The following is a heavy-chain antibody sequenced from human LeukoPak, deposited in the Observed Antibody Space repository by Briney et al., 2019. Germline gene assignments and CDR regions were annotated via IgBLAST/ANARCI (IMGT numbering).Heavy chain of an antibody. Sequence: GGSLRLSCAASGFTFSSYAMSWVRQAPGKGLEWVSAISSSGGTTHYADSVKGRFTISRDNSKNTLYLQMNSLRAEDTAVYYCAKDQYADDDYWGQGTLATVSS. CDR3: AKDQYADDDY. CDR2: ISSSGGTT. V-gene: IGHV3-23*01. CDR1: GFTFSSYA. J-gene: IGHJ4*02.